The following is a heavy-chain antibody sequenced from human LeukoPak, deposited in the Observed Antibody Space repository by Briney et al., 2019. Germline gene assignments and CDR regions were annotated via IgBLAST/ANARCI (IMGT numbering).Heavy chain of an antibody. CDR1: GFPFSSYA. CDR2: ISGSGVNT. J-gene: IGHJ6*02. V-gene: IGHV3-23*01. D-gene: IGHD3-22*01. CDR3: AKDGNYYDSSGPIYGMDV. Sequence: PGGSLRLSYAASGFPFSSYAMSWVRRAPGKGLEWVSIISGSGVNTYYADSVKGRFTISRDNSKNTLYLQMNSLRAEDTAVYYCAKDGNYYDSSGPIYGMDVWGQGTTVTVSS.